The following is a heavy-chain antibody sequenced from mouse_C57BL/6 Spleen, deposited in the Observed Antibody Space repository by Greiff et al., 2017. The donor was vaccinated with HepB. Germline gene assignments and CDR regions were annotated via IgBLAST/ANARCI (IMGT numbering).Heavy chain of an antibody. CDR3: ARYELYYDYDGCYYYAMDY. CDR1: GFNFTDYY. D-gene: IGHD2-4*01. CDR2: IRNKANGYTT. V-gene: IGHV7-3*01. J-gene: IGHJ4*01. Sequence: EVQLMESGGGLVQPGGSLSLSCAASGFNFTDYYMSWVRQPPGKALEWLGFIRNKANGYTTEDSASVKVRFTISRDNSQSILYRQMNALRAEDSATYYCARYELYYDYDGCYYYAMDYWGQGTSVTVSS.